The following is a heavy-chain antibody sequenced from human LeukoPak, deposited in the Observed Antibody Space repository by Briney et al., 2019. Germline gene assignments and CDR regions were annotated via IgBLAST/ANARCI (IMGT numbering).Heavy chain of an antibody. CDR3: ARGRYGYSSSWYGWFDP. CDR1: VYTFTGYY. V-gene: IGHV1-2*02. D-gene: IGHD6-13*01. J-gene: IGHJ5*02. CDR2: INPNSGGT. Sequence: ASVKVSCKASVYTFTGYYMHWVRQSPGQGLEGMGWINPNSGGTNYAQKFQGRVTMTRDTSISTAYMELSRLRSDDTAVYYCARGRYGYSSSWYGWFDPWGQGTLVTVSS.